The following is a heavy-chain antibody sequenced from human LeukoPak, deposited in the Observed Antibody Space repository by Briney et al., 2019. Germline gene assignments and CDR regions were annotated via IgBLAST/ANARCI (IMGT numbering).Heavy chain of an antibody. D-gene: IGHD3-3*01. CDR2: ISACNGET. V-gene: IGHV1-18*01. CDR3: AREAPYYDFWSGYLPNYFYYYYMDV. J-gene: IGHJ6*03. Sequence: GASVKVSRKAAGYIFTSYGISWVGQAPGQGVERVGWISACNGETNNAPKLQGRVTMTTDTSTSTAYMELRSLRSDDTAEYYCAREAPYYDFWSGYLPNYFYYYYMDVWGKGTTVTVSS. CDR1: GYIFTSYG.